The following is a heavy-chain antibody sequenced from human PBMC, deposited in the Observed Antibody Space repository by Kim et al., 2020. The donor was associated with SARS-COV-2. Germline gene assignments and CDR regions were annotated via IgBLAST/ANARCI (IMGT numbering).Heavy chain of an antibody. CDR1: GGSISSSSYY. CDR2: IYYSGST. V-gene: IGHV4-39*01. J-gene: IGHJ4*02. D-gene: IGHD2-8*01. Sequence: SETLSLTCTVSGGSISSSSYYWGWIRQPPGKGLEWIGSIYYSGSTYYNPSLKSRVTISVDTSKNQFSLKLSSVTAADTAVYYCASYLPMGPDSSAYYFDYWGQGTLVTVSS. CDR3: ASYLPMGPDSSAYYFDY.